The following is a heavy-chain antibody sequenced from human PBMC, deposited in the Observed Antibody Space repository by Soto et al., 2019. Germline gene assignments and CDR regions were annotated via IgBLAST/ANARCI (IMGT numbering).Heavy chain of an antibody. CDR1: GFTLWNYA. V-gene: IGHV3-23*01. CDR2: IGGRGSST. D-gene: IGHD2-15*01. CDR3: ARGKSIFYGMDV. J-gene: IGHJ6*02. Sequence: GGSLRLSCAASGFTLWNYAMSWVRQAPGKGLEWVSAIGGRGSSTYYVDSVKGRFTISRDSSKNTLYLQMNSLRAEDTAVYYCARGKSIFYGMDVWGQGTTVTVSS.